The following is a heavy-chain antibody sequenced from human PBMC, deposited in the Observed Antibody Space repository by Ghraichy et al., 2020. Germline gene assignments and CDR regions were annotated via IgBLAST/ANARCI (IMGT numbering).Heavy chain of an antibody. CDR2: IRYDGTDK. Sequence: GGSLRLSCAASGFAFIKYGMHWVRQAPGKGLEWVAYIRYDGTDKLYAAFLEGRFTISRDNSRNTLYFQMNSLRAEDTAVYYCASKGSANGGRASLDYWGQGTQVTVSP. CDR1: GFAFIKYG. D-gene: IGHD4/OR15-4a*01. J-gene: IGHJ4*02. CDR3: ASKGSANGGRASLDY. V-gene: IGHV3-30*02.